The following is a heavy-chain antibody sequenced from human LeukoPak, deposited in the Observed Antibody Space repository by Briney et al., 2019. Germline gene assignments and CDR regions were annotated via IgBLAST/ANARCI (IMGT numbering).Heavy chain of an antibody. V-gene: IGHV4-39*07. J-gene: IGHJ3*02. CDR3: AREDYYDSSPDAFDI. CDR1: GGSISSSLYY. CDR2: VYYDGNT. D-gene: IGHD3-22*01. Sequence: SETLSLTCTVSGGSISSSLYYWGWFRRPPGKGLEWIGNVYYDGNTYRNPPLRSRVTLSVDTSKNQFSLKLRSVPAADTAVYYCAREDYYDSSPDAFDIWGQGTMVAVSS.